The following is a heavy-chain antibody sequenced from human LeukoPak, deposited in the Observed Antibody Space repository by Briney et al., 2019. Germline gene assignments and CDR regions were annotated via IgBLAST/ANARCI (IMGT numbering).Heavy chain of an antibody. CDR2: IYSAGST. CDR3: AIYTSADYFDY. J-gene: IGHJ4*02. D-gene: IGHD2-2*02. Sequence: GGSLRLSCAASGFTFSSYGMSWVRQAPGKGLEWVSVIYSAGSTYYADSVKGRFTISRDNSKNTLYLQMNSLRAEDTAVYYCAIYTSADYFDYWGQGTLVTVSS. CDR1: GFTFSSYG. V-gene: IGHV3-53*01.